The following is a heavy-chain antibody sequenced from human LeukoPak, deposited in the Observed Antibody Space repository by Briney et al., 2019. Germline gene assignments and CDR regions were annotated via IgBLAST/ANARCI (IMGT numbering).Heavy chain of an antibody. J-gene: IGHJ3*02. CDR2: IYYSGNT. V-gene: IGHV4-39*01. Sequence: PSETLSLTCTVSGGSTSSSSYYWGWIRQPPGKGLEWIGSIYYSGNTYYNPSLKSRVTISVDTSKTQFSLKLSSVTAADTAVYYCASSSWSDYVWGSYRYCAFDIWGQGTMVTVSS. D-gene: IGHD3-16*02. CDR3: ASSSWSDYVWGSYRYCAFDI. CDR1: GGSTSSSSYY.